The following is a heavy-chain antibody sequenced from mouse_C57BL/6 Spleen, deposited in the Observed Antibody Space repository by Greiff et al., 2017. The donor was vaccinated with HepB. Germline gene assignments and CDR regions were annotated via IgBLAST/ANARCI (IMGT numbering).Heavy chain of an antibody. Sequence: QVQLKESGAELARPGASVKLSCKASGYTFTSYGISWVKQRTGQGLEWIGEIYPRSGNTYYNEKFKGKATLTADKSSSTAYMELRSLTSEDSAVYFCARWTVVANYWYFDVWGTGTTVTVSS. CDR1: GYTFTSYG. J-gene: IGHJ1*03. CDR3: ARWTVVANYWYFDV. V-gene: IGHV1-81*01. D-gene: IGHD1-1*01. CDR2: IYPRSGNT.